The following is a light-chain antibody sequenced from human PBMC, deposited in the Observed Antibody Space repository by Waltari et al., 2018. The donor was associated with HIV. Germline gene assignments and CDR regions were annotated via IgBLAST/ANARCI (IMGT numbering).Light chain of an antibody. Sequence: QSALTQPASVSGSPGQSITISSTGTTEHIGNYYYASSYQHPPAKAPQLLIYDVTNRPSGVAARFAGTKSGNTASLSIAGLQAEDEADYFCSSYRTYGTLVFGGGTKVTVL. CDR1: TEHIGNYYY. J-gene: IGLJ3*02. CDR3: SSYRTYGTLV. CDR2: DVT. V-gene: IGLV2-14*01.